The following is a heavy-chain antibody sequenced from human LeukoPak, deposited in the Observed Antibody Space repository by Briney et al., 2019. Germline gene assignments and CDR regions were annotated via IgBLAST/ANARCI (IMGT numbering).Heavy chain of an antibody. J-gene: IGHJ4*02. CDR1: GFTFSSYS. CDR2: MKKDGSET. CDR3: GRHRSGSGTYFIDY. V-gene: IGHV3-7*01. Sequence: GGSLRLSCVVSGFTFSSYSMIWVRQAPGKGLQWVANMKKDGSETKYADSVKGRFTISRDNTKNSLYLQMNSLRAEDTAVYYCGRHRSGSGTYFIDYWGQGTLVSVSS. D-gene: IGHD3-10*01.